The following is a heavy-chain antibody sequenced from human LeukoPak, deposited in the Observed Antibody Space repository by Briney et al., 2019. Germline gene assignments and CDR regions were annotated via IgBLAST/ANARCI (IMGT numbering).Heavy chain of an antibody. J-gene: IGHJ6*03. D-gene: IGHD3-16*02. V-gene: IGHV1-2*02. Sequence: GASVKVSCKASGYTLTGYYMHWVRHAPGQGLEWMGWINPNSGGTNYAQKGQGRVTRTRDTSISTAYMELSRLRSDDTAVYYCARGLLHITFGGVIVMGNMRYYYYYYMDVWGKGTTVTVSS. CDR3: ARGLLHITFGGVIVMGNMRYYYYYYMDV. CDR2: INPNSGGT. CDR1: GYTLTGYY.